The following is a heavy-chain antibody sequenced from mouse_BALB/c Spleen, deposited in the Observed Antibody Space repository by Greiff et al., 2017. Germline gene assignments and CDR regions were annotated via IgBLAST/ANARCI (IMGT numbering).Heavy chain of an antibody. CDR3: ARDYYGNNDIDY. D-gene: IGHD1-1*01. Sequence: VQLVESGAELVRPWTSVKISCKASGYTFTNYWLGWVKQRPGHGLEWIGDIYPGGGYTNYNEKFKGKATLTADTSSSTAYMQLSSLTSEDSAVYDCARDYYGNNDIDYWGQGTTLTVAA. J-gene: IGHJ2*01. V-gene: IGHV1-63*02. CDR2: IYPGGGYT. CDR1: GYTFTNYW.